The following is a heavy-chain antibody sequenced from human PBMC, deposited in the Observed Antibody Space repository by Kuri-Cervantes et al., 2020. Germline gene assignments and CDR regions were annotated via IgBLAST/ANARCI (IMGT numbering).Heavy chain of an antibody. CDR2: ISAYNGNT. J-gene: IGHJ4*02. CDR3: ASRSDTVADLRGEGGFYQ. D-gene: IGHD3-10*01. CDR1: GYTFTNNA. V-gene: IGHV1-18*01. Sequence: ASVKVFCKASGYTFTNNAIIWVRLAPGQGLQWMGWISAYNGNTNYAHRLQGRVTLTTDTSTSTAYMELRSLTSDDTAVYYCASRSDTVADLRGEGGFYQWGQGTLVTVSS.